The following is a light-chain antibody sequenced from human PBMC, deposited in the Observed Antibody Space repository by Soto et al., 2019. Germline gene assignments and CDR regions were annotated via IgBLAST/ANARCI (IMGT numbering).Light chain of an antibody. J-gene: IGKJ3*01. V-gene: IGKV3-11*01. CDR3: QQYNNWPFT. CDR2: DAS. Sequence: EIVLTQSPATLSLSPGERATLSCRASQSISSNLAWYQQKPGQAPRLLIYDASTRATGIPARFSGTRSGADFTLTISSLEPEDFAVYYCQQYNNWPFTFGPGTKVDIK. CDR1: QSISSN.